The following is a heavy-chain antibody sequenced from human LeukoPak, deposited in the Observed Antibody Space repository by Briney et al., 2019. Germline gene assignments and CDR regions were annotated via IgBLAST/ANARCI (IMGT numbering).Heavy chain of an antibody. CDR2: ISYSGST. D-gene: IGHD3/OR15-3a*01. V-gene: IGHV4-59*01. CDR1: GDSISSYY. Sequence: SETLSLTCTVSGDSISSYYWNWIRHPPGEGLEWIGDISYSGSTNSNPSLKSRVTISVDKSRDEFSLRLISVTAADTAVYYRARGPGRSPVFGLLVRYMDVWGKGTTVTVSS. J-gene: IGHJ6*03. CDR3: ARGPGRSPVFGLLVRYMDV.